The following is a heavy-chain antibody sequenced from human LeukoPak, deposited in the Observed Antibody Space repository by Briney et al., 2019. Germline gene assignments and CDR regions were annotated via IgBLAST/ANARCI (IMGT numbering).Heavy chain of an antibody. V-gene: IGHV4-59*08. D-gene: IGHD6-25*01. CDR1: GGSISSYY. J-gene: IGHJ2*01. CDR3: ARQGGGFWYFDL. Sequence: SETLSLTCTVSGGSISSYYWSWIRQPPGKGLEWIGYIYYSGSTNYNPSLKSRITISVDTSKNQFSLKLSSVTAADTAVYYCARQGGGFWYFDLWGRGTLVTVSS. CDR2: IYYSGST.